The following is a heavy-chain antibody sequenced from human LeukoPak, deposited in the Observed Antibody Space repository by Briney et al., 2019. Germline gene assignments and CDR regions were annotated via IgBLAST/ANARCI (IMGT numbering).Heavy chain of an antibody. CDR3: ARPLTFGGVIVTDY. Sequence: ASVKVPCKASGYTFTGYYMHWVRQAPGQGLEWMGWINPNSGGTNYAQKFQGRVTMTRDTSISTAYMELSRLRSDDTAVYYCARPLTFGGVIVTDYWGQGTLVTVFS. V-gene: IGHV1-2*02. J-gene: IGHJ4*02. D-gene: IGHD3-16*02. CDR1: GYTFTGYY. CDR2: INPNSGGT.